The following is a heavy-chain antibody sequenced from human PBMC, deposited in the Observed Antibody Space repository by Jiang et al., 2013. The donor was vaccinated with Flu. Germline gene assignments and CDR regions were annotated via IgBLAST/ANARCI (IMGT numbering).Heavy chain of an antibody. D-gene: IGHD6-13*01. V-gene: IGHV3-30*18. CDR1: GFTFSSYG. Sequence: QLVESGGGVVQPGRSLRLSCAASGFTFSSYGMHWVRQAPGKGLEWVAVISYDGSNKYYADSVKGRFTISRDNSKNTLYLQMNSLRAEDTAVYYCAKVPRPGIAAAGTDYWGQGTLVTVSS. CDR3: AKVPRPGIAAAGTDY. CDR2: ISYDGSNK. J-gene: IGHJ4*02.